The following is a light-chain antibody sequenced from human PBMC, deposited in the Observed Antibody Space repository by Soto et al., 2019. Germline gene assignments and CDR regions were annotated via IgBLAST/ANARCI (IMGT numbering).Light chain of an antibody. J-gene: IGLJ1*01. CDR3: SSYTSSSTPYV. CDR2: DVS. V-gene: IGLV2-14*01. CDR1: SGDFGGYNY. Sequence: QSVLTQPASVSGSPGQSITISCTGTSGDFGGYNYVSWYQQHPGKAPKLMIYDVSNRPSGVSNRFSGSKSGNTASLTISGLQAEDEADYYCSSYTSSSTPYVFGTGTRSPS.